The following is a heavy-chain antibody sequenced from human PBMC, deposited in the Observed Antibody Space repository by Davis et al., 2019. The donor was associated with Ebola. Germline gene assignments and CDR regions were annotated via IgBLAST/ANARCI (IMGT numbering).Heavy chain of an antibody. CDR2: INHSGST. CDR1: GGSFSGYY. CDR3: ARSREYYDFWSGYYYVYYGMDV. J-gene: IGHJ6*02. V-gene: IGHV4-34*01. D-gene: IGHD3-3*01. Sequence: SETLSLTCAVSGGSFSGYYWSWIRQPPGKGLEWIGEINHSGSTNYNPSLKSRVTISVDTSKNQFSLKLSSVTAADTAVYYCARSREYYDFWSGYYYVYYGMDVWGQGTTVTVSS.